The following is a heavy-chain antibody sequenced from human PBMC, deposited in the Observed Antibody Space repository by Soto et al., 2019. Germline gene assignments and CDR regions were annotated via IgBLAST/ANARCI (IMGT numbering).Heavy chain of an antibody. J-gene: IGHJ4*02. CDR2: IYYSGRT. Sequence: SETLSLTCTVSGGSIRDYFWTWIRQPPGKGLEWIGYIYYSGRTNYNPSLKSRVSISVDTSKNHFSLKLSSVTAADTAVYYCASSVRIPTVINYWGQGTLVTVSS. CDR3: ASSVRIPTVINY. CDR1: GGSIRDYF. V-gene: IGHV4-59*12. D-gene: IGHD4-17*01.